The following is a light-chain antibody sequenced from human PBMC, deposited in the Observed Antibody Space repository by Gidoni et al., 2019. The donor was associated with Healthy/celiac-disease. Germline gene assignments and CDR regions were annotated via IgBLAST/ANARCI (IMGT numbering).Light chain of an antibody. CDR1: SSNIGSNY. CDR3: AAWDDSLSGSV. Sequence: QSVLTQPPSASGTPGQRVTSSCSGSSSNIGSNYVYWYQQLPGTAPKLLIYRNTHRPSGVPDRFSGSKSGTSASLAISGLRSEDEADYYCAAWDDSLSGSVFGGGTQLTVL. V-gene: IGLV1-47*01. J-gene: IGLJ7*01. CDR2: RNT.